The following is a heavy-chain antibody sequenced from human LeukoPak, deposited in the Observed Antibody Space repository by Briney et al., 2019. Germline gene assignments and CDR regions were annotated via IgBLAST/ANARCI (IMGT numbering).Heavy chain of an antibody. Sequence: GESLKISCKGSGYRFASYWIGWVRQAPGQGLEWMGWISAYNGNTNYAQKIQDRVTMTTDTSTSTAYMELRSLRSDDTAVYYCARGGIELWSAIDYWGQGTLVTVSS. J-gene: IGHJ4*02. CDR2: ISAYNGNT. CDR1: GYRFASYW. V-gene: IGHV1-18*04. D-gene: IGHD5-18*01. CDR3: ARGGIELWSAIDY.